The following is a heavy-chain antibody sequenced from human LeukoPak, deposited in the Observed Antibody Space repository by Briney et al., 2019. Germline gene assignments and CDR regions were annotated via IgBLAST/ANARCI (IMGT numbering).Heavy chain of an antibody. CDR3: ARVYWN. J-gene: IGHJ4*02. Sequence: GGSLILSCAASGFTVSSNYMNWVRQAPGKGLEWVSVIYTGGSTNYADSVKGRFIISRDNSKNTLYLQMNSLRAEDTAVYYCARVYWNWGQGTLVTVSS. CDR2: IYTGGST. CDR1: GFTVSSNY. D-gene: IGHD2-15*01. V-gene: IGHV3-66*01.